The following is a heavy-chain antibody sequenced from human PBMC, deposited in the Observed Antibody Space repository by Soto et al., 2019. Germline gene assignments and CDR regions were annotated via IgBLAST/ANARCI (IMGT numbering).Heavy chain of an antibody. CDR1: GFTFSNAW. CDR3: TTGARVYSSSWYYYCCMDV. Sequence: GGSLRLSCAASGFTFSNAWMSWVRQAPGKGLEWVGRIKSKTDGGTADYAAPVKGRFTSSRDDSKNTLYLQMNSLKTEDTAVYYCTTGARVYSSSWYYYCCMDVWGKGTTVTVSS. J-gene: IGHJ6*03. V-gene: IGHV3-15*01. CDR2: IKSKTDGGTA. D-gene: IGHD6-13*01.